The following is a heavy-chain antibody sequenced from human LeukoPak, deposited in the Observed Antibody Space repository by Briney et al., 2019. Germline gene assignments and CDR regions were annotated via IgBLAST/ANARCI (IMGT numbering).Heavy chain of an antibody. D-gene: IGHD2-15*01. CDR1: GFTFSSYG. J-gene: IGHJ4*02. CDR2: ISGSGGST. V-gene: IGHV3-23*01. CDR3: AKGVGYCSGGSCQQFDY. Sequence: SGGSLRLSCAASGFTFSSYGMSWVRQAPGKGLEWVSAISGSGGSTYYADSVKGRFTISRDNSKNTLYLQMNSLRAEDTVVYYCAKGVGYCSGGSCQQFDYWGQGTLVTVSS.